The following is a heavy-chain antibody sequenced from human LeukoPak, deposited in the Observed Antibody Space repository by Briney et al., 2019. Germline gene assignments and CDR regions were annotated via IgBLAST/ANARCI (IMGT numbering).Heavy chain of an antibody. D-gene: IGHD1-26*01. CDR1: GGSISSYY. V-gene: IGHV4-59*08. Sequence: PSETLSLTCTVSGGSISSYYWSWIRQPPGKGLEWIGYIYYSGSTNYNPSLKSRVTISVDTPKNQFSLKLSSVTAADTAVYYCARPLYSGSYFYAFDIWGQGTMVTVSS. CDR3: ARPLYSGSYFYAFDI. J-gene: IGHJ3*02. CDR2: IYYSGST.